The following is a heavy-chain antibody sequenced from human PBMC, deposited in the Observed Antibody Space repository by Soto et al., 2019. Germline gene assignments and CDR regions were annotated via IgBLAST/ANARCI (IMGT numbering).Heavy chain of an antibody. D-gene: IGHD6-19*01. V-gene: IGHV3-23*01. Sequence: WGSLRLSCAASGFTFSSYAMSWVRQAPGKGLEWVSAITGSGGSTYYADSVKGRFTISRDNSKNTLYLQMNSLRAEDTAVYYCAKDPHDTSGWTEYFQHWGQGTLVTVSS. J-gene: IGHJ1*01. CDR2: ITGSGGST. CDR3: AKDPHDTSGWTEYFQH. CDR1: GFTFSSYA.